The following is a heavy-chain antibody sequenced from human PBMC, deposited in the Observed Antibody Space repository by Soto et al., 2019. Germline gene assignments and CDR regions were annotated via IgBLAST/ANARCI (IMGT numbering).Heavy chain of an antibody. J-gene: IGHJ4*02. CDR3: ASSDTVLMVYAPFDY. CDR2: INHSGST. Sequence: SETLSLTCAVYGGSFSGYYWSWIRQPPGKGLEWIGEINHSGSTNYNPSLKSRVTISVDTSKNQFSLKLSSVTAADTAVYYCASSDTVLMVYAPFDYWGQGTLVTVSS. D-gene: IGHD2-8*01. V-gene: IGHV4-34*01. CDR1: GGSFSGYY.